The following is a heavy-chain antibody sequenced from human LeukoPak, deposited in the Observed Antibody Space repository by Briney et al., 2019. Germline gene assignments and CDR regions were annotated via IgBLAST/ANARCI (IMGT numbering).Heavy chain of an antibody. Sequence: PSETLSLTCTVSGGSISNYYWSWIRQPPGKGLEWIGYIYYSGSTNYNPSLKSRVTISVDTSKNQFSLKLSSVTAADTAVYYCASGWGFADAFDIWGQGTMVTVSS. V-gene: IGHV4-59*01. CDR2: IYYSGST. CDR3: ASGWGFADAFDI. D-gene: IGHD6-19*01. J-gene: IGHJ3*02. CDR1: GGSISNYY.